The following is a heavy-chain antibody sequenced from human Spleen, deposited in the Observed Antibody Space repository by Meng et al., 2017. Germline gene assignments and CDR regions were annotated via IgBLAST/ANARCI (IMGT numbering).Heavy chain of an antibody. CDR2: INHSGST. CDR1: GGSFSDNY. V-gene: IGHV4-34*01. D-gene: IGHD4-11*01. Sequence: VPLPELGAGLLHASETRSLSSVVPGGSFSDNYWSWIRQPPGKGLEWIGEINHSGSTNYNPSLESRATISVDTSQNNLSLKLSSVTAADSAVYYCARGPTTMAHDFDYWGQGTLVTVSS. CDR3: ARGPTTMAHDFDY. J-gene: IGHJ4*02.